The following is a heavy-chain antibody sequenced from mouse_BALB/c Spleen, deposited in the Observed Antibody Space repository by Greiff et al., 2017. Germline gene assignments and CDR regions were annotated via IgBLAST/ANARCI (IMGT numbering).Heavy chain of an antibody. CDR1: GDSITSGY. V-gene: IGHV3-8*02. Sequence: DVKLQESGPSLVKPSQTLSLTCSVTGDSITSGYWNWIRKFPGDKLEYMGYISYSGSTYYNPSLKSRISITRDTSKNQYYLQLNSVTTEDTATYYCARSHYYGSSYGFAYWGQGTLVTVSA. CDR3: ARSHYYGSSYGFAY. D-gene: IGHD1-1*01. CDR2: ISYSGST. J-gene: IGHJ3*01.